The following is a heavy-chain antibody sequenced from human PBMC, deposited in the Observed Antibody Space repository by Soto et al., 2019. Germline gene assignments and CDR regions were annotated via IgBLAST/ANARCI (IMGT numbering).Heavy chain of an antibody. CDR1: GYTFTSYY. D-gene: IGHD5-18*01. J-gene: IGHJ4*02. Sequence: ASVKVSCKASGYTFTSYYMHWVRQAPGQGLEWMGIINPSGGSTSYAQKFQGRVTMTRDTSTSTVYMELSSLRAEDTAIYYCAKEALIGYTYAYTYWGQGALVTVSS. CDR2: INPSGGST. CDR3: AKEALIGYTYAYTY. V-gene: IGHV1-46*01.